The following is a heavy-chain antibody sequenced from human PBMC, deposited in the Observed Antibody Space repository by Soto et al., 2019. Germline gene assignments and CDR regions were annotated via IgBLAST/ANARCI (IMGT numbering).Heavy chain of an antibody. D-gene: IGHD5-12*01. CDR3: ARGNLEWLRFNWFDP. J-gene: IGHJ5*02. CDR2: IYYSGST. CDR1: GGSISSYY. V-gene: IGHV4-59*01. Sequence: SETLSLTCTVSGGSISSYYWSWIRQPPGKGLKWIGYIYYSGSTNYNPSLKSRVTISVDTSKNQFSLKLSSVTAADTAVYYCARGNLEWLRFNWFDPWGQGTLVTVSS.